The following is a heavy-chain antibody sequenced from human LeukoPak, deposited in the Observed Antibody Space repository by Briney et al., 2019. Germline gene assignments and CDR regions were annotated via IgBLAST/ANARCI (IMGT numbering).Heavy chain of an antibody. J-gene: IGHJ4*02. CDR3: ARGGRWYMAFDY. CDR2: IYDSGST. D-gene: IGHD6-13*01. CDR1: GGSIRSSYYY. Sequence: SETLSLTCTVSGGSIRSSYYYWGWIRQPPGKGLEWIGSIYDSGSTYYNPSLKSRVTISVDTSKNQFSLKLNSVTAADTAVYYCARGGRWYMAFDYWGQGTLVTVSS. V-gene: IGHV4-39*01.